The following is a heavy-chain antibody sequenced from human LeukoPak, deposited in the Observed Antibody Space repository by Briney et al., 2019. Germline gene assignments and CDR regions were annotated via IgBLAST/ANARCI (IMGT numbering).Heavy chain of an antibody. CDR3: ASGLELDY. J-gene: IGHJ4*02. V-gene: IGHV3-7*03. CDR1: GFTFSSYG. CDR2: IKQDGSEK. Sequence: GGSLRLSCAASGFTFSSYGMHWVRQAPGKGLEWVANIKQDGSEKNYVDSVKGRFTISRDNAKNSLYLQMNSLRAEDTAVYYCASGLELDYWGQGTLVTVSS.